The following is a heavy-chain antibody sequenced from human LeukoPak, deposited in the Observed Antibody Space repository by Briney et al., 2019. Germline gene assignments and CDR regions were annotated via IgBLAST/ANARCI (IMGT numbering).Heavy chain of an antibody. D-gene: IGHD2-15*01. J-gene: IGHJ4*02. CDR2: ISYDGSNK. V-gene: IGHV3-30-3*01. Sequence: PGGSLRLSCAASGFTFSSYAMRWVRQAPGKGLEWVAVISYDGSNKYYADSVKGRFTISRDNSKNTLYLQMNSLRAEDTAVYYCARACSGGSCSDYWGQGTLVTVSS. CDR3: ARACSGGSCSDY. CDR1: GFTFSSYA.